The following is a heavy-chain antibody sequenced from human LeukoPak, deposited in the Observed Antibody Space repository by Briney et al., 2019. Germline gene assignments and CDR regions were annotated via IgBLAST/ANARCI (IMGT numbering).Heavy chain of an antibody. J-gene: IGHJ5*02. CDR3: ARAGVGATRAGNWFDP. D-gene: IGHD1-26*01. Sequence: SQTLSLTCTVSGGSISSGGYYWSWIRQPPGKGLEWIGYIYHSGSTYYNPSLKSRVTISVDRSKNQFSLKLSSVTAADTAVYYCARAGVGATRAGNWFDPWGQGTLVTVSS. CDR1: GGSISSGGYY. CDR2: IYHSGST. V-gene: IGHV4-30-2*01.